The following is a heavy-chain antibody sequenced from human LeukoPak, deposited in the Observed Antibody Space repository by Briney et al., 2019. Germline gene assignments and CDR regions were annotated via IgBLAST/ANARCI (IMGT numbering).Heavy chain of an antibody. CDR2: IRYDGSNK. CDR1: GFTVSSNS. CDR3: AKEGLSWDDY. Sequence: GGSLRLSCTVSGFTVSSNSMSWVRQAPGKGLEWVAFIRYDGSNKYYADSVKGRFTISRDNSKNTLYLQMNSLRAEDTAVYYCAKEGLSWDDYWGQGTLVTVSS. V-gene: IGHV3-30*02. D-gene: IGHD6-13*01. J-gene: IGHJ4*02.